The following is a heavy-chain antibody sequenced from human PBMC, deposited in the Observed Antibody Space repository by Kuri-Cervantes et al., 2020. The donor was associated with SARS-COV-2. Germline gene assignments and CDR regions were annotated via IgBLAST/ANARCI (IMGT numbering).Heavy chain of an antibody. CDR1: GFAFSSHS. CDR2: ISGNSVWI. CDR3: GPFSRYAYDFDK. D-gene: IGHD3-9*01. J-gene: IGHJ4*02. V-gene: IGHV3-23*01. Sequence: GESLKISCAASGFAFSSHSMTWLRQAPGRELEWVSAISGNSVWIYYADPVKGRFTISRDNSKNIVYLQMNSLGADDTAVYYCGPFSRYAYDFDKWGQGILVTVSS.